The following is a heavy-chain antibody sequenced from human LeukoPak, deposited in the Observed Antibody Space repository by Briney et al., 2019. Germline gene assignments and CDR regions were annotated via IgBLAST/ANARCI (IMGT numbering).Heavy chain of an antibody. CDR1: GFTFSSYS. CDR3: AREDIVVVPAAIPGGTSTSSQNFDY. J-gene: IGHJ4*02. Sequence: GGSLRLSCAASGFTFSSYSMNWVRQAPGKGLEWVSSIGSSSHIYYADSVKGRFTISRDNAKNSLYLQMNSLRAEDAAVYYCAREDIVVVPAAIPGGTSTSSQNFDYWGQGTLVTVSS. CDR2: IGSSSHI. D-gene: IGHD2-2*02. V-gene: IGHV3-21*01.